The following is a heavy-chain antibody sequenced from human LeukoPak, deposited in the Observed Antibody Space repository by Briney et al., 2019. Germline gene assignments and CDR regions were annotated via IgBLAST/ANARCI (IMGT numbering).Heavy chain of an antibody. CDR1: GFTFSSYD. V-gene: IGHV3-13*04. Sequence: PGGSLRLSCAASGFTFSSYDMHWVRQATGKGLEWVSAIGTAGDTYYPGSVKGRFTISRENAKNSLYLQMNSLRAGDTAVYYCTRAAVVRGVKSTLFDYWGQGTLVTVSS. J-gene: IGHJ4*02. D-gene: IGHD3-10*01. CDR3: TRAAVVRGVKSTLFDY. CDR2: IGTAGDT.